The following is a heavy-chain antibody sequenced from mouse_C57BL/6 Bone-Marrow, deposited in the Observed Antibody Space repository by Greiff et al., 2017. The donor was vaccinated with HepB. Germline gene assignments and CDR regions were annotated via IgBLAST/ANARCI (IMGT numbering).Heavy chain of an antibody. CDR1: GYTFTSYW. V-gene: IGHV1-69*01. D-gene: IGHD1-1*01. CDR2: IDPYDSYT. J-gene: IGHJ2*01. CDR3: ARRYYGLDY. Sequence: VQLQQPGAELVMPGASVKLSCKASGYTFTSYWMHWVKQRPGQGLEWIGEIDPYDSYTNYNQKFKGKSTFTVDKSSSTAYMQLSSLTSEDSAVYYCARRYYGLDYWGKGTTLTVSS.